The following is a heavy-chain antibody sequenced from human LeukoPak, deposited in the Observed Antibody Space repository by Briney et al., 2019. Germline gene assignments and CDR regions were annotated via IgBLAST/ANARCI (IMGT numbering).Heavy chain of an antibody. CDR2: ISGSGGST. D-gene: IGHD6-13*01. V-gene: IGHV3-23*01. J-gene: IGHJ4*02. Sequence: GGSLRLSCAASGFTFSSYAMSCVRQAPGKGLEWVSAISGSGGSTYYADSVKGRFTISRDNSKNTLYLQMNSLRAEDTAVYYCAKELYEQQLMYYFDYWGQGTLVTVSS. CDR3: AKELYEQQLMYYFDY. CDR1: GFTFSSYA.